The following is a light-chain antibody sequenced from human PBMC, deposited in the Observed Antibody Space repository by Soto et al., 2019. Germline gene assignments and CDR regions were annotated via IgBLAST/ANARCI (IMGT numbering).Light chain of an antibody. CDR1: QGVSRN. CDR2: SAS. V-gene: IGKV3-15*01. J-gene: IGKJ1*01. CDR3: QQYDDWQT. Sequence: EIVLTQSPATFSVSPCERATLSVRASQGVSRNLAWYQQKPGQAPRLLIYSASTRATGIPARFSGSASGTEFTLTISSLQSEDSAVYYCQQYDDWQTFGQGTKVDIK.